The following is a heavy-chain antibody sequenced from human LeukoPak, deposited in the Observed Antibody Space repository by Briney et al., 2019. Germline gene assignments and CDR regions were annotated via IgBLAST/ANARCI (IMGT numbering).Heavy chain of an antibody. CDR3: ARRGRREPINDY. CDR2: IYYSGST. CDR1: GGSISSSSYY. D-gene: IGHD3-16*01. Sequence: PSETLSLTCTVSGGSISSSSYYWGWIRQPPGKGLEWIGSIYYSGSTYYNPSLKSRVTISVDTSKNQFSLKLSSVTAADTAAYYCARRGRREPINDYWGQGTLVTVSS. J-gene: IGHJ4*02. V-gene: IGHV4-39*01.